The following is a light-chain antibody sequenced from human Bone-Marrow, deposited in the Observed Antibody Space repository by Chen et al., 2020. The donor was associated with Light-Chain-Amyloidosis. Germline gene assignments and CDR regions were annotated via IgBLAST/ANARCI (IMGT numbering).Light chain of an antibody. Sequence: EIVMTQSPATLSVSPGERATLSCRASQSVSSNLAWYQQKPGQAPRRLIYGASTRATGIPARFSGSGSGTEFTLTISSLQSEDFAVYYCQQYNNWPSLFGPGTKVDIK. CDR3: QQYNNWPSL. J-gene: IGKJ3*01. CDR2: GAS. CDR1: QSVSSN. V-gene: IGKV3-15*01.